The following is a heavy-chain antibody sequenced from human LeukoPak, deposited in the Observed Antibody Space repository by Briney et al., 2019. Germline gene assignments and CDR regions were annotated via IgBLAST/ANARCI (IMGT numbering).Heavy chain of an antibody. D-gene: IGHD2-2*01. CDR1: GGSISSYY. V-gene: IGHV4-59*01. CDR3: AREAMTHYYYGMDV. CDR2: IYYSGST. Sequence: KPSETLSLTCTVSGGSISSYYWSWIRQPPGKGLEWIGYIYYSGSTNYNPSLKSRVTISVDTSKNQFSLNLSSVTAADTAAYYCAREAMTHYYYGMDVWGQGTTVTVSS. J-gene: IGHJ6*02.